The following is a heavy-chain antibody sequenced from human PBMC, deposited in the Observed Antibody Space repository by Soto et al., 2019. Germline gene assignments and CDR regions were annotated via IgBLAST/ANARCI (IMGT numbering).Heavy chain of an antibody. CDR3: ARDPIKLYSGYGFDY. CDR1: GFTFSSYS. J-gene: IGHJ4*02. V-gene: IGHV3-48*02. CDR2: ISSSSSTI. Sequence: EVQLVESGGGLVQPGGSLRLSCAASGFTFSSYSMNWVRQAPGKGLEWVSYISSSSSTIYYADSVKGRFTISRDNAKNSLYLQMNSLRDEDTAVYYCARDPIKLYSGYGFDYWGQGTLVTVSS. D-gene: IGHD5-12*01.